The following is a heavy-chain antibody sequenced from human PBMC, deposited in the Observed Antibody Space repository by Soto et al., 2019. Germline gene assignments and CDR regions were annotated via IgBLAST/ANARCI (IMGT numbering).Heavy chain of an antibody. D-gene: IGHD3-22*01. V-gene: IGHV3-21*01. CDR2: MTSSGNSI. J-gene: IGHJ4*02. CDR3: ARDYYYDSSGYSPLDY. CDR1: GFTFSRYS. Sequence: WGPLSLSCSASGFTFSRYSMNWVRQAPGKGLEWVSSMTSSGNSIYYGDSVKGRFTISRDNAKNSLYLEMNSLRAEDTAVYYCARDYYYDSSGYSPLDYWGQGTLVTVHS.